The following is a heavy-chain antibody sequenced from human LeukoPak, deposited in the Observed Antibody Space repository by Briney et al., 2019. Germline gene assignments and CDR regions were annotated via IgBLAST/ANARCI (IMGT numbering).Heavy chain of an antibody. CDR3: TRDTSQSYGVDY. CDR2: IYRGGYT. V-gene: IGHV4-38-2*02. D-gene: IGHD3-16*01. Sequence: PSETLSLTCTVSGYSINSDHYWGWTRQSPGKGLEWIGNIYRGGYTYYNPSLKSRVTISADTSKNQFSLKLTSVTAADTAVYYCTRDTSQSYGVDYWGQGAPVTVSS. CDR1: GYSINSDHY. J-gene: IGHJ4*02.